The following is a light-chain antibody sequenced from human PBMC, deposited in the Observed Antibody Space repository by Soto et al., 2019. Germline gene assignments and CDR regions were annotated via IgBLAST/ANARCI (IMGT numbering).Light chain of an antibody. Sequence: DIQMTQSPSTLSASVGDRVTITCRASQSISNWLAWYQQKPGKAPKLLIYDASTLENGVPSRFSGSGSGTEFTLTISSLHPDDFATYYCQHYSTYSITFGQGTRLEIE. CDR3: QHYSTYSIT. V-gene: IGKV1-5*01. J-gene: IGKJ5*01. CDR1: QSISNW. CDR2: DAS.